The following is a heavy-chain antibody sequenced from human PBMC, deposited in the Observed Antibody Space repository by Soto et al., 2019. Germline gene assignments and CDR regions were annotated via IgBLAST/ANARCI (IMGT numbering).Heavy chain of an antibody. Sequence: GASVKVSCKASGYTFTGYYMRWVRQAPGQGLEWMGWISGFNANANYAQTVQGRVTMTTDTSTNTVYMELRSLRSDDTAVYYCARDQAGGYSYSVYFWGQGSTLSVS. CDR1: GYTFTGYY. V-gene: IGHV1-18*04. CDR2: ISGFNANA. CDR3: ARDQAGGYSYSVYF. D-gene: IGHD3-16*02. J-gene: IGHJ6*02.